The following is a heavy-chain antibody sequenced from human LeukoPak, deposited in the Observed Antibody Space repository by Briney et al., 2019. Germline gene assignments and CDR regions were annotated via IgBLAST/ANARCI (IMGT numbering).Heavy chain of an antibody. CDR1: GGSFSGYY. V-gene: IGHV4-34*01. D-gene: IGHD3-10*01. J-gene: IGHJ4*02. Sequence: SETLSLTCAVYGGSFSGYYWNWIRQPPGKGLEWIGEINHSGSTNYNPSLKSRVTISVDTSKNQFSLKLSSVTAADTAVYYCARGLLWFGELFGYFDYWGQGTLVTVSS. CDR3: ARGLLWFGELFGYFDY. CDR2: INHSGST.